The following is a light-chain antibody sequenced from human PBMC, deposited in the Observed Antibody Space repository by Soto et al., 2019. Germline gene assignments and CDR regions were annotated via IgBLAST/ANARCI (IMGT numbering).Light chain of an antibody. CDR1: SSDVGGYSY. V-gene: IGLV2-8*01. J-gene: IGLJ1*01. Sequence: QSALTQPPSASGSPGQSVTISCTGTSSDVGGYSYVSWYQHHPGNAPKLIIYEVSRRPSGVPDRFYASKSGNTASLTVSGLQAEYEADYYCSSYAGSNNLVVFGNGTKLTVL. CDR2: EVS. CDR3: SSYAGSNNLVV.